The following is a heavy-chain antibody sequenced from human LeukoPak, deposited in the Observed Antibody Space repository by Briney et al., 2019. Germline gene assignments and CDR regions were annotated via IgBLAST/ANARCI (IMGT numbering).Heavy chain of an antibody. J-gene: IGHJ5*02. D-gene: IGHD3-10*01. CDR2: IKQDGSEK. V-gene: IGHV3-7*03. CDR1: GFTFSSYW. CDR3: ARVDRIGNYYGSPGWFDP. Sequence: QAGGSLRLSCAASGFTFSSYWMSWVRQAPGKGLEWVANIKQDGSEKYYVDSVKGRFTISRDNAKNSLYLQMSSLRAEDTAVYYCARVDRIGNYYGSPGWFDPWGQGTLVTVSS.